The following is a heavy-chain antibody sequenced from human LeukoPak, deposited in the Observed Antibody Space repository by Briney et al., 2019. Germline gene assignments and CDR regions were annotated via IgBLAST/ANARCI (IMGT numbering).Heavy chain of an antibody. Sequence: GALRLSCAASGLTFSSYSMNWVRQAPGKGLEWVSSISSSGSYMYHADSVKGRFTISRDNAKNSLYLQMNSLRAEDTAVYYCASGGPGDPSDYWGQGSLVTVSS. D-gene: IGHD7-27*01. J-gene: IGHJ4*02. V-gene: IGHV3-21*01. CDR1: GLTFSSYS. CDR3: ASGGPGDPSDY. CDR2: ISSSGSYM.